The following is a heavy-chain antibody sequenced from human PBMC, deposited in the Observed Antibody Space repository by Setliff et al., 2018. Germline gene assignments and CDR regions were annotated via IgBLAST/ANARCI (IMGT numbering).Heavy chain of an antibody. CDR2: LYPSGFT. D-gene: IGHD1-1*01. J-gene: IGHJ4*02. CDR1: GASGSSNDYF. Sequence: ETLSLTCSVSGASGSSNDYFWAWIRQPPRERLHWIGTLYPSGFTYYNPSLRDRVTISADSSQDELSLSLQSVTAADSAVYYCARLKVGNNWPDYWGQGTLVTVSS. CDR3: ARLKVGNNWPDY. V-gene: IGHV4-39*01.